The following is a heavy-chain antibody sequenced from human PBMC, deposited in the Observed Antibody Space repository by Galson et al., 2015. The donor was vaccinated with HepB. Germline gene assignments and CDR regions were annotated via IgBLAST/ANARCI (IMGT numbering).Heavy chain of an antibody. Sequence: SLRLSCAASGFTFSSYAVSWVRQAPGKGLEWVSSISGSGDNTYYADSVKGRFTISRDNSKNTLYLQMNSLRAEDTAVYYCAKNILTAYYYTGMDVWGQGTTVTVSS. V-gene: IGHV3-23*01. CDR3: AKNILTAYYYTGMDV. CDR1: GFTFSSYA. J-gene: IGHJ6*02. D-gene: IGHD2-21*02. CDR2: ISGSGDNT.